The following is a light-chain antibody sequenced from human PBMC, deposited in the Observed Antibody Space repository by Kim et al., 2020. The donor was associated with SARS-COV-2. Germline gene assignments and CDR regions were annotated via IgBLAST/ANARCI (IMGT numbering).Light chain of an antibody. V-gene: IGKV1-16*02. CDR3: QQYYSYPIT. CDR2: ATS. CDR1: QSIIQY. J-gene: IGKJ5*01. Sequence: AAVGDTGTITCRASQSIIQYLACFRQKPGKAPQSLIYATSTLESGGPSKFSGHGSGTDFTLTISGLQPEDSATYFCQQYYSYPITFGQGTRLEIK.